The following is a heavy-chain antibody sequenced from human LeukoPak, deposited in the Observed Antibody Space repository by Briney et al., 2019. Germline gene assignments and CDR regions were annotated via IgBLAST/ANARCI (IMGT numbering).Heavy chain of an antibody. CDR3: ASGSPAKDAFDI. V-gene: IGHV3-21*01. CDR2: ISSSSSYI. Sequence: GGSLRLSCAASGFTFSSYSMNWVRQAPGKGLEWVSSISSSSSYIYYADSVKGRFTISRDNAKNSLYLQMNSLRAEDTAVYYCASGSPAKDAFDIWGQGTMVTVSS. D-gene: IGHD6-19*01. CDR1: GFTFSSYS. J-gene: IGHJ3*02.